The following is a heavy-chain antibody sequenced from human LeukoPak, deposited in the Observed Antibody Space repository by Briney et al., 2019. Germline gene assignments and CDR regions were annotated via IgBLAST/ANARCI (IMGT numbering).Heavy chain of an antibody. CDR1: GFTFSSNW. Sequence: GGSLRLSCAASGFTFSSNWMHWVRQAPGKGLVWVSRINEDGRTTNYADSVKGRFTISRGNAKNTLDLQMNSLRAEDTAVYYCVRDLGGRSGHWGQGTLVTVSS. D-gene: IGHD1-26*01. J-gene: IGHJ4*02. CDR2: INEDGRTT. V-gene: IGHV3-74*01. CDR3: VRDLGGRSGH.